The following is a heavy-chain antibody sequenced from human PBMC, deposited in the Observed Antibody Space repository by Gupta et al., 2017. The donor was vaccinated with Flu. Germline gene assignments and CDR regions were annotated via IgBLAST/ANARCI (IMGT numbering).Heavy chain of an antibody. V-gene: IGHV3-64*01. CDR2: ISSNGGST. CDR1: GFTFSSYA. J-gene: IGHJ4*02. CDR3: ASGGPSRPFDY. Sequence: EVQLVESVRGLVQPGGYLILACASSGFTFSSYAMHSVRQPPGKGLEYVSAISSNGGSTNYANSVKGRFTISRDNSKNTLYLQKGSLRAEDMAVYYCASGGPSRPFDYWGQGTLVTVSS. D-gene: IGHD3-3*01.